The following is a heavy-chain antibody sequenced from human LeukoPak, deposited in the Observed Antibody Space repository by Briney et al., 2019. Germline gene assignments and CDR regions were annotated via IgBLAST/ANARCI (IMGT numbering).Heavy chain of an antibody. CDR1: GYTFTSYG. CDR2: ISAYNGNT. Sequence: GASVKVSCKASGYTFTSYGISWVRQAPGQGLEWMGWISAYNGNTNYAQKLQGRVTMTTDTSTSTAYMELRSLRSDDTAVYYSARDYYDSSGYSDPNFWYWGQGTPVTVSS. V-gene: IGHV1-18*01. J-gene: IGHJ4*02. D-gene: IGHD3-22*01. CDR3: ARDYYDSSGYSDPNFWY.